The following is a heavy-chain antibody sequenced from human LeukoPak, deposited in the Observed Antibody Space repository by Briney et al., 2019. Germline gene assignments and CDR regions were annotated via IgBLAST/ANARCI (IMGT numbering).Heavy chain of an antibody. D-gene: IGHD6-13*01. CDR2: IRPSDSDT. J-gene: IGHJ4*02. Sequence: GESLKISCKGSGYSFTSYWIAWVRQLPGEGLAWMGIIRPSDSDTRYSPSFQGQVTISADKSINTAYLQWSSLKASDTAMYYCARHRYSSSWTDLDSWGQGTPVTVSS. CDR1: GYSFTSYW. V-gene: IGHV5-51*01. CDR3: ARHRYSSSWTDLDS.